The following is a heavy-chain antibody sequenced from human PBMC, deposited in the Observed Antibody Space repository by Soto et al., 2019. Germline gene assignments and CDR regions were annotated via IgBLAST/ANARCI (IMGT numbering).Heavy chain of an antibody. CDR2: IKSKTDGGTT. V-gene: IGHV3-15*01. Sequence: SLRLSCAASGFTFNKAWMSWARQAPGKGLEWIGRIKSKTDGGTTDFAAPVKGRFTISRDDSKYTVYLQMNSLEIEDTAVYYCTTDRAIGLRPIFDYCGQGALVTVSS. CDR1: GFTFNKAW. J-gene: IGHJ4*02. CDR3: TTDRAIGLRPIFDY. D-gene: IGHD2-2*02.